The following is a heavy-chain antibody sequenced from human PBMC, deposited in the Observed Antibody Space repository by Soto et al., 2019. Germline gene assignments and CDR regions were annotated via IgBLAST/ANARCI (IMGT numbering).Heavy chain of an antibody. D-gene: IGHD1-26*01. J-gene: IGHJ6*02. CDR3: ARSSGSYYYYYYGMDV. CDR2: INHSGST. Sequence: PSETLSLTCAVYGGSFSGYYWSWIRQPPGKGLEWIGEINHSGSTNYNPSLKSRVTISVDTSKNQFSLKLSPVTAADTAVYYCARSSGSYYYYYYGMDVWGQGTTVTVSS. V-gene: IGHV4-34*01. CDR1: GGSFSGYY.